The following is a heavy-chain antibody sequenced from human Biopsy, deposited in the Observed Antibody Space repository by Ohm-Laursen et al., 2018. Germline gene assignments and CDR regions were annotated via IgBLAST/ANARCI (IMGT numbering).Heavy chain of an antibody. D-gene: IGHD3-9*01. CDR2: NIPILGTG. J-gene: IGHJ1*01. Sequence: SVKVSCKAPGGTFSRYGINWVRQAPGQGLEWLGGNIPILGTGNYAQKFRGRVTVAADTSTSTATMELRSLRSDDTAVYYCATKLTGYFHHWGQGTLVTVSS. V-gene: IGHV1-69*06. CDR3: ATKLTGYFHH. CDR1: GGTFSRYG.